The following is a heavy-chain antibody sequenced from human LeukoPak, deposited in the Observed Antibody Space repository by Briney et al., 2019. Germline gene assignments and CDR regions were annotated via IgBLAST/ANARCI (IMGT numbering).Heavy chain of an antibody. D-gene: IGHD3-22*01. CDR3: ARSGYYDSSGYYPYFDY. CDR2: ISVSSSYI. J-gene: IGHJ4*02. V-gene: IGHV3-21*01. Sequence: GGSLRLSCAASGFTFSTYSMTWVRQAPGKGLEWVSSISVSSSYIYYADSVKGRFTISRDNSKNTLYLQMNSLRAEDTAVYYCARSGYYDSSGYYPYFDYWGQGTLVTVSS. CDR1: GFTFSTYS.